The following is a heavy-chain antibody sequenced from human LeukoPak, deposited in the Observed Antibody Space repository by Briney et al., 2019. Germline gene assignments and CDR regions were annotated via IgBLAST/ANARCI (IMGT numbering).Heavy chain of an antibody. Sequence: GGSLTLSCAASGFTLCNYWMTWVRQSPGKGLEWVAIIKPDGSDSYSVDSEKGRFTVSRDNAKNSLYLQMSSLGAEDTAVYYCARGGHRQKEFWGQGTLVAVSS. J-gene: IGHJ4*02. D-gene: IGHD3-10*01. CDR2: IKPDGSDS. CDR1: GFTLCNYW. CDR3: ARGGHRQKEF. V-gene: IGHV3-7*01.